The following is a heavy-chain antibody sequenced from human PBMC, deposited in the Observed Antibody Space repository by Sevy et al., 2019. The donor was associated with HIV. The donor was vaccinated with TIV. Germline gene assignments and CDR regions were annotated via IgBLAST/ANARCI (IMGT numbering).Heavy chain of an antibody. CDR2: IFHSGNT. V-gene: IGHV4-30-2*01. CDR3: ARSSPAYPYHFDY. J-gene: IGHJ4*02. Sequence: SETLSLTCAVSGGSISTDLYSWNWIRQPPGKGLEWIGYIFHSGNTYYNPSLKSRVTISIDRSKNQFSLNLSSVTAAETAVYYCARSSPAYPYHFDYWGQGTLVTVSS. CDR1: GGSISTDLYS.